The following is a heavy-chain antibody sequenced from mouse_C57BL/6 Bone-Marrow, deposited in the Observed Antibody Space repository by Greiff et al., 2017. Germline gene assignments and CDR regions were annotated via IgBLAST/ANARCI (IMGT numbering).Heavy chain of an antibody. CDR1: GYTFTSYW. CDR2: IYPGSGST. CDR3: ASSTMVTTTGYYFDY. J-gene: IGHJ2*01. Sequence: QVQLQQPGAELVKPGASVKMSCKASGYTFTSYWITWVKQRPGQGLEWIGDIYPGSGSTNYNEKFKSKATLTVDTSSSTAYMQLSSLTSEDSAVYSCASSTMVTTTGYYFDYWGQGTTLTVSS. D-gene: IGHD2-2*01. V-gene: IGHV1-55*01.